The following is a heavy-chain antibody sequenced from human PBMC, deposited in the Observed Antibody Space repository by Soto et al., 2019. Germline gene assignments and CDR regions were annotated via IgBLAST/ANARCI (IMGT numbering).Heavy chain of an antibody. D-gene: IGHD2-2*01. CDR2: IYYSGST. V-gene: IGHV4-59*08. CDR3: ARGYCSSTSCYDTPLGY. Sequence: PSETLSLTCTVSGGSISSYYWSWIRQPPGKGLEWIGYIYYSGSTNYNPSLKSRVTISVDTSKNQFSLKLSSVTAADTAVYYCARGYCSSTSCYDTPLGYWGQGALVTVSS. J-gene: IGHJ4*02. CDR1: GGSISSYY.